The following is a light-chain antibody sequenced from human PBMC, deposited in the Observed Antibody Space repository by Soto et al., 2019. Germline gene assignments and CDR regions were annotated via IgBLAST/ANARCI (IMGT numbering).Light chain of an antibody. CDR2: GAS. CDR3: QQANSFPIT. Sequence: EVMLTQSPATRSLSPMERATLSFTASQSVSSSYLACYQQKPGPAPSLLIYGASSRATGIPDRFSGSGSGTDFTLTISRLEPEDFATYYCQQANSFPITFGQGTLLEIK. J-gene: IGKJ5*01. CDR1: QSVSSSY. V-gene: IGKV3D-20*02.